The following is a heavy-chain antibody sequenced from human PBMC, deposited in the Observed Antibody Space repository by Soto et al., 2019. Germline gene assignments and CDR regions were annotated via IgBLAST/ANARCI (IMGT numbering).Heavy chain of an antibody. Sequence: EVQLVESGGGLVKPGGSLRLSCAASGFSFSHDSMNWVRQAPGKGLEWLSSISNTGLYIYYADSVKGRFTVSRDNAESFLYLQMHSLRAEDTAVYYCSRERELGYTDLHYWGQGTLVTVSS. V-gene: IGHV3-21*06. CDR3: SRERELGYTDLHY. CDR1: GFSFSHDS. CDR2: ISNTGLYI. J-gene: IGHJ4*02. D-gene: IGHD5-12*01.